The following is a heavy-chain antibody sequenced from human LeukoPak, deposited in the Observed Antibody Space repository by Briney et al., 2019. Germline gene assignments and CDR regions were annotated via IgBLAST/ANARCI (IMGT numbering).Heavy chain of an antibody. D-gene: IGHD3-10*01. CDR3: ARDGGGSGSYYVTFDY. Sequence: SQTLSLTCTVSGGSISSGSYYWSWIRQPAGKGLEWIGRIYTSGSTNYNPSLKSRVTISVDTSKNQFSLKLSSVTAADTAVYYCARDGGGSGSYYVTFDYWGQGTLVTVSS. V-gene: IGHV4-61*02. J-gene: IGHJ4*02. CDR2: IYTSGST. CDR1: GGSISSGSYY.